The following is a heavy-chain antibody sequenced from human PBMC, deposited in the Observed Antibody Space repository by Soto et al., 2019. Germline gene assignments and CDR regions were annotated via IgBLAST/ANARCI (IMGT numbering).Heavy chain of an antibody. J-gene: IGHJ6*02. CDR3: ARGDATKIVVTTYYAMDV. CDR1: GGSLSNYG. V-gene: IGHV1-69*12. Sequence: QVQLVQSGAEVKKPGSSVKVSCKASGGSLSNYGISWVRQAPGQGLEWMGAIIPVFGTPNYAQKFQDRVTITAXDXTXTXNMEVRSLTSEDTAVYYCARGDATKIVVTTYYAMDVWGQGTTVTVSS. CDR2: IIPVFGTP. D-gene: IGHD3-22*01.